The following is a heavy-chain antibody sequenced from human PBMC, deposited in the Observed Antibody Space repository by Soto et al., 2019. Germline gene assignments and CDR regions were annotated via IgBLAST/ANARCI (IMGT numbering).Heavy chain of an antibody. D-gene: IGHD2-21*01. J-gene: IGHJ1*01. CDR2: ISSGGSP. CDR1: DESVTSPGNY. Sequence: PSETLSLPCDVSDESVTSPGNYWNWIRQRPDTGLEWIGYISSGGSPFYNPSLKSRVSISLDTSKNVISLTLRSVTAADTALYYCTLNHCAGGGCYDRDYWGRGTRVT. V-gene: IGHV4-31*11. CDR3: TLNHCAGGGCYDRDY.